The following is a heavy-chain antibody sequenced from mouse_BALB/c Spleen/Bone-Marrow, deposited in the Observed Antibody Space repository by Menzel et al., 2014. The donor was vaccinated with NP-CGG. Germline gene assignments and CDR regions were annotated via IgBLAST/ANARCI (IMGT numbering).Heavy chain of an antibody. CDR2: IDPANGNT. CDR1: GFNVKDTY. D-gene: IGHD1-2*01. V-gene: IGHV14-3*02. J-gene: IGHJ4*01. CDR3: TRERHYYGSDALDY. Sequence: EVQLQQSGAELVKPGASVKLSCTASGFNVKDTYMQWVKQRPEQGPERIGRIDPANGNTQYDPTFQGKATITTDTSSNTAYLQLSSLTSEDTAVYYCTRERHYYGSDALDYWGQGTSVTVSS.